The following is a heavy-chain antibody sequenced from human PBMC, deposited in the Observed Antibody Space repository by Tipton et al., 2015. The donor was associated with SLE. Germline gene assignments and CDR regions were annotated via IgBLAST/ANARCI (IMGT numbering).Heavy chain of an antibody. CDR3: ATGYDFQTGCFQH. CDR1: GGSFSGYY. Sequence: TLSLTCAVYGGSFSGYYWSWIRQPPGKGLEWIGEINHSGSTNYNPSLKSRVTISVDTSKNQFSLKLSSVTAADTAMYYCATGYDFQTGCFQHWGQGTLVTVSS. CDR2: INHSGST. D-gene: IGHD5-12*01. J-gene: IGHJ1*01. V-gene: IGHV4-34*01.